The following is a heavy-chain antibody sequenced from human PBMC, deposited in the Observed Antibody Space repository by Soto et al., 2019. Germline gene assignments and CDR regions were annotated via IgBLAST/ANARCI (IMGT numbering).Heavy chain of an antibody. D-gene: IGHD4-17*01. CDR2: IHYSGSN. CDR1: GGSIGSAGDY. J-gene: IGHJ4*02. V-gene: IGHV4-31*03. Sequence: QVQLQESGPGLVKPSQTLSLTCTVSGGSIGSAGDYWSWIRQRPGKGLEWIGYIHYSGSNDYNPSLKSRITISIDTSNNQLSLKLSSVTAADTAVYYCARFVYGDYARVYFDYWGQGTLVTVSS. CDR3: ARFVYGDYARVYFDY.